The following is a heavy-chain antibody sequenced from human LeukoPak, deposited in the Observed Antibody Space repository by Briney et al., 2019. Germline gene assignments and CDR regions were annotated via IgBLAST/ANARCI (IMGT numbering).Heavy chain of an antibody. CDR2: IIPIFGTA. J-gene: IGHJ4*02. V-gene: IGHV1-69*05. CDR1: GGTFSSYA. CDR3: AREPSGSYYNVPLNFDY. D-gene: IGHD3-10*01. Sequence: SVKVSCKASGGTFSSYAISWVRQAPGQGLEWMGGIIPIFGTANYAQKFQGRVTMTTDTSTSTAYMELRSLRSDDTAVYYCAREPSGSYYNVPLNFDYWGQGTLVTVSS.